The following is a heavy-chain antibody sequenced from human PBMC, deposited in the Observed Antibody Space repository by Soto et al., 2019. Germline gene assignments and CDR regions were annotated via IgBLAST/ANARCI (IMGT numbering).Heavy chain of an antibody. CDR3: ARVSTSASGSHYTLAY. CDR2: GST. CDR1: GDSISSHY. V-gene: IGHV4-59*11. J-gene: IGHJ4*02. Sequence: PSETLSLTCTVSGDSISSHYWSWIRQPPGKGLEWIGFGSTKYNPSLKSRIRISVDTSKNQFSLNLTSATAADTAVYYCARVSTSASGSHYTLAYWGEGTLVTVDS. D-gene: IGHD3-10*01.